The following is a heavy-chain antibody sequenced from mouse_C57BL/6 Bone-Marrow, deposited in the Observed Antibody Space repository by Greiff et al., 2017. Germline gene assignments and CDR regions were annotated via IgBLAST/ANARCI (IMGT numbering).Heavy chain of an antibody. J-gene: IGHJ3*01. CDR1: GYTFTSYW. CDR2: IYPGNSDT. Sequence: EVQLQQSGTVLVRPGASVKMSCKASGYTFTSYWMHWVKQRPGQGLEWIGAIYPGNSDTSYNQKFKGKAKLTAVTSASTAYMELSSLTNEDSAVYYCTRGCNWWVAWFAYWGQGTLVTVSA. V-gene: IGHV1-5*01. D-gene: IGHD4-1*01. CDR3: TRGCNWWVAWFAY.